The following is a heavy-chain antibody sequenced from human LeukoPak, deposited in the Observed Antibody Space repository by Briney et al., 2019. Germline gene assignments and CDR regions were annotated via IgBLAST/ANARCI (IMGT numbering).Heavy chain of an antibody. CDR1: GYTFTSYA. Sequence: GASVKVSCKASGYTFTSYAISWVRQAPGQGLEWMGGIIPIFGTANYAQKFQGRVTITADESTSTAYMELSSLRSEDTAVYYCARAGGHCGGDCHYFDYWGQGTLVTVSS. CDR2: IIPIFGTA. J-gene: IGHJ4*02. CDR3: ARAGGHCGGDCHYFDY. D-gene: IGHD2-21*01. V-gene: IGHV1-69*13.